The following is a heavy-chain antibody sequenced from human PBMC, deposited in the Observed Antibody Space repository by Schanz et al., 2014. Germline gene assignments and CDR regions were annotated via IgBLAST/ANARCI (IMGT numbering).Heavy chain of an antibody. Sequence: QVQLVESGGGVVQFGRSLRLSCVASGFTFSSYAMHWVRQAPGKGLEWVALISNDGSIKYYADSVEGRFTISRDNSRNTLYLQMNSLITEDTAVYYCASPSGYSDYGTYFDFWGQGTLVTVSS. CDR1: GFTFSSYA. CDR3: ASPSGYSDYGTYFDF. V-gene: IGHV3-30-3*02. CDR2: ISNDGSIK. D-gene: IGHD5-12*01. J-gene: IGHJ4*02.